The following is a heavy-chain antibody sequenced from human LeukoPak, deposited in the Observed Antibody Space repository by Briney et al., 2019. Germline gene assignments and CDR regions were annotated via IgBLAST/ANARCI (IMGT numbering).Heavy chain of an antibody. Sequence: PGRSLRLSCAASGFTFSTYGMYWVRQAPGKGLEWVAVISNDGSNKLYGDSVKGRFTTSRDNSKNTLYLQMNSLRAEDTAVYYCARSDVDMAAWGQGTLVTVSS. D-gene: IGHD5-12*01. CDR3: ARSDVDMAA. V-gene: IGHV3-30*03. CDR1: GFTFSTYG. CDR2: ISNDGSNK. J-gene: IGHJ5*02.